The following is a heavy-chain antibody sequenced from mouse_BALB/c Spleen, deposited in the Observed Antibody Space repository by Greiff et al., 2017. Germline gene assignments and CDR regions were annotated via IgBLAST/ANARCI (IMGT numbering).Heavy chain of an antibody. D-gene: IGHD4-1*01. Sequence: EVQLQQSGPELVKPGASVKISCKASGYSFTGYYMHWVKQSHVKSLEWIGRINPYNGATSYNQNFKDKASLTVDKSSSTAYMELHSLTSEDSAVYYCARIWDYWYFDVWGAGTTVTVSS. J-gene: IGHJ1*01. V-gene: IGHV1-31*01. CDR1: GYSFTGYY. CDR2: INPYNGAT. CDR3: ARIWDYWYFDV.